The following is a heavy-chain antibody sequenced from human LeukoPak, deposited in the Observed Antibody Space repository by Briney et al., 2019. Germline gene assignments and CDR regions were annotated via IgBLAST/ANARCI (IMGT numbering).Heavy chain of an antibody. CDR2: FYARGNT. CDR3: ARELITKADAFDV. CDR1: GGSISNYY. V-gene: IGHV4-4*07. J-gene: IGHJ3*01. Sequence: SETLSLTCNVSGGSISNYYWSWIRQPAGKGLEWIGRFYARGNTNYNPSLTSRVTMSVDTSKNQLSLKLTSVTAADTAVYYCARELITKADAFDVWGQGTMVTVSS. D-gene: IGHD1-20*01.